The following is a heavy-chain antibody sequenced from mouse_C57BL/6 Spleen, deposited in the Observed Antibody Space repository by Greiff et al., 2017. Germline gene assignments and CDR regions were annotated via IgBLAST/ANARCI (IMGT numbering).Heavy chain of an antibody. CDR2: INPYNGGT. CDR1: GYTFTDYY. D-gene: IGHD1-1*01. J-gene: IGHJ3*01. Sequence: VQLQQSGPVLVKPGASVKMSCKASGYTFTDYYMNWVKQSHGKSLEWIGVINPYNGGTSYNQKFKGKATLTVDKSSSTAYMELNSLTSEDSAVYYCARGGTTVVDPFAYWGQGTLVTVSA. V-gene: IGHV1-19*01. CDR3: ARGGTTVVDPFAY.